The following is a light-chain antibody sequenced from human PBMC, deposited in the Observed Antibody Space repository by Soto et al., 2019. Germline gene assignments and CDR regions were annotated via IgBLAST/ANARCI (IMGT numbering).Light chain of an antibody. CDR1: QSVSSSY. CDR3: QQDYNLPIT. V-gene: IGKV3-20*01. CDR2: GAS. Sequence: EIVLTQSPGTLSLSPGERATLSCRASQSVSSSYLAWYRQKPGQAPRLLIYGASSRATGIPDRFSGSGSGTDFTLTISRLEPEDFAVYYCQQDYNLPITFGQGTRLEIK. J-gene: IGKJ5*01.